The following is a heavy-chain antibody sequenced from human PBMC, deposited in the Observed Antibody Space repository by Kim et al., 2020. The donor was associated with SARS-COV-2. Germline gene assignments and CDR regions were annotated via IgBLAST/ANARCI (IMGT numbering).Heavy chain of an antibody. CDR3: AVARVGGGAFDI. V-gene: IGHV3-48*02. Sequence: YYADSVKGRFTISRDNAKNSLYLQMNSLRDEDTAVYYCAVARVGGGAFDIWGQGTMVTVSS. D-gene: IGHD1-26*01. J-gene: IGHJ3*02.